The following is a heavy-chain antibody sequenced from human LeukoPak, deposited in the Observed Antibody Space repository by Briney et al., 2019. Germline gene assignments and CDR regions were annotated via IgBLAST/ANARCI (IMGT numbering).Heavy chain of an antibody. CDR2: LSYDGSNT. CDR3: AGSYCSGGTCSSSGWFDP. Sequence: TGGSLRLSCAASGFTLSNFAMHWVRQAPGKGLEWVALLSYDGSNTYYADYVKGRFTISRDNSRNTLYLQMNSLRAEDTAVYYCAGSYCSGGTCSSSGWFDPWGQGTLVTVSS. D-gene: IGHD2-15*01. V-gene: IGHV3-30-3*01. J-gene: IGHJ5*02. CDR1: GFTLSNFA.